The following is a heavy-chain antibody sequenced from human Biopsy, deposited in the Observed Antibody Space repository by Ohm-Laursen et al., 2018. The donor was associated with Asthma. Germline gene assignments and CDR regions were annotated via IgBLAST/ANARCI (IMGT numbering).Heavy chain of an antibody. D-gene: IGHD3-3*01. J-gene: IGHJ4*02. V-gene: IGHV4-61*01. CDR3: ARVTRITIFGVGGIQDY. CDR2: IYYSGST. Sequence: SDTLSLTCTVSGGSMSSSSYYWSWIRQPPGKGLEWIGYIYYSGSTNYNPSLKSRVTISVDTSKNQFSLKLSSVTAADTAVYYCARVTRITIFGVGGIQDYWGQGIPVTVSS. CDR1: GGSMSSSSYY.